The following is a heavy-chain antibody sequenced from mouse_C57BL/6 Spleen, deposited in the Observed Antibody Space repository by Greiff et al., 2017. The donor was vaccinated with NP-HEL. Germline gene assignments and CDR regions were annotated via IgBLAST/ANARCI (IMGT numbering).Heavy chain of an antibody. D-gene: IGHD1-1*01. CDR3: ARSSYSSTSYWYFDV. J-gene: IGHJ1*03. V-gene: IGHV1-69*01. Sequence: QVQLQQPGAELVMPGASVKLSCKASGYTFTSYWMHWVKQRPGQGLEWIGEIDPSDSYTNYNQKFKGKSTLTVDKSSSTAYMQLSSLTSEDSAVYYCARSSYSSTSYWYFDVWGTGTTVTVSS. CDR2: IDPSDSYT. CDR1: GYTFTSYW.